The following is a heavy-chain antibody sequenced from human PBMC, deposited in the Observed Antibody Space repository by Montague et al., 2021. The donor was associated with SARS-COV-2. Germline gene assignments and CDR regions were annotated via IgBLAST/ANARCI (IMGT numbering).Heavy chain of an antibody. D-gene: IGHD1-14*01. CDR3: ARETMTGDAFGI. V-gene: IGHV4-59*02. Sequence: SETLSLTCTVSGASVSGSDWGWIRQSPGKGLEWIGYFYSVGSTDYNTSLKSRVTISRDTPKNQFSLKVRSVTAADTAVYYCARETMTGDAFGIWGQGTMVTVSS. CDR2: FYSVGST. CDR1: GASVSGSD. J-gene: IGHJ3*02.